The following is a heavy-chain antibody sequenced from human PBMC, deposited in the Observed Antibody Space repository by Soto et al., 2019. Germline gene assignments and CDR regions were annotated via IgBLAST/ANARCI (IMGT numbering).Heavy chain of an antibody. D-gene: IGHD2-2*01. CDR2: IIPISGTA. V-gene: IGHV1-69*01. J-gene: IGHJ6*02. CDR1: GGTFSSYA. Sequence: QVQLVQSGAEVKKPGSSVKVSCKASGGTFSSYASSWVRQAPGQGLEGMGGIIPISGTANYAQKFQGRVTITADESTSTAYMELSSLRSEDTAVYYCARSQGSSTSLDIYYYYYYGMDGWGQGTTVTVSS. CDR3: ARSQGSSTSLDIYYYYYYGMDG.